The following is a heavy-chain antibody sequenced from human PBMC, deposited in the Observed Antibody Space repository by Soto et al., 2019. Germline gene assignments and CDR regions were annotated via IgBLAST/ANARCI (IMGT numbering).Heavy chain of an antibody. CDR2: IKEDGSKQ. J-gene: IGHJ3*02. CDR3: ASDLAFDAFDI. CDR1: QFSFSHYW. Sequence: EVQLVQSGGGLVQPGGSLRLSCVASQFSFSHYWMSWVRHAPGKGLEWVANIKEDGSKQNYVDSVKGRFTISRHNAKNSLSLQLDSQRAEDTAVYYCASDLAFDAFDIWGQGTMVTVSS. V-gene: IGHV3-7*01.